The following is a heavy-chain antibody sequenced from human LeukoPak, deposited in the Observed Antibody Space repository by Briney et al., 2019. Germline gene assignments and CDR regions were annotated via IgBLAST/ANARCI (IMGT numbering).Heavy chain of an antibody. CDR3: ARDPPRAGTLVGVDN. CDR1: GFTFTNYW. D-gene: IGHD1-1*01. Sequence: TGGSLRLSCAASGFTFTNYWMSWVRQVPGKGLEWVANLKEDGSVKNYVDSVKGRFTISRDNAKNSLYLEMNSLRADDTAVYYCARDPPRAGTLVGVDNWGQGTLVIVSS. J-gene: IGHJ4*02. CDR2: LKEDGSVK. V-gene: IGHV3-7*01.